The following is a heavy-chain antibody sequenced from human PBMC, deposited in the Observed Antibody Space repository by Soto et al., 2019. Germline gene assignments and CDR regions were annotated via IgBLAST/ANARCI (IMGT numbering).Heavy chain of an antibody. J-gene: IGHJ6*02. D-gene: IGHD2-15*01. V-gene: IGHV3-30*18. Sequence: QVQLVESGGGVVQPGRSLRLSCAASGFTFSSYGMHWVRQAPGKGLEWVAVISYDGSNKYYADSVKGRFTISRDNCKNTLYLQMNSLRAEDTAVYYCAKALVVVAVYYYYGMDVWGQGTTVTVSS. CDR2: ISYDGSNK. CDR1: GFTFSSYG. CDR3: AKALVVVAVYYYYGMDV.